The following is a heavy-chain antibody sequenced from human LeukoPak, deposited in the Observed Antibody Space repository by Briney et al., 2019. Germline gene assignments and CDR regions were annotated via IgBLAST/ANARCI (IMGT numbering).Heavy chain of an antibody. Sequence: GASVTVSCKASGGTFSSYAFSWVRQAPGQGLQWMGGIIPILGTTNYAQQFQGRVTMTTDESTSTAFMELSSLRSEDTSIYYCATHDGSATMGFDSWGQGTLLTVSS. V-gene: IGHV1-69*05. J-gene: IGHJ5*01. D-gene: IGHD1-26*01. CDR2: IIPILGTT. CDR3: ATHDGSATMGFDS. CDR1: GGTFSSYA.